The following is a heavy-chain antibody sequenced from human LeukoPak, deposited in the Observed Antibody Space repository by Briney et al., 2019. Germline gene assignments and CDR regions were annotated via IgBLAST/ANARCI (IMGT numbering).Heavy chain of an antibody. CDR3: AREGDDNWFDP. Sequence: ASVKVSCKASGYTFTGYYMHWVRQAPGQGLEWMGWINPSSGGTNYAQKFQGRVTMTRDTSISTAYMELSRLRSDDTAAYYCAREGDDNWFDPWGQGTLVTVSS. V-gene: IGHV1-2*02. CDR2: INPSSGGT. D-gene: IGHD2-21*02. CDR1: GYTFTGYY. J-gene: IGHJ5*02.